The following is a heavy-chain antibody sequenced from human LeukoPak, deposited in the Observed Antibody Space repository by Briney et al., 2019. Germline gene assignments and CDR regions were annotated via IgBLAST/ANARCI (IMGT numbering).Heavy chain of an antibody. J-gene: IGHJ4*02. Sequence: PSETLSLTCTVSGASITPYYWSWIRQPPGKGLEWIGYIFYSGNTNYNPSLKSRVTISVDTSKNQFSLNLSSVTAADTAVYYSARHWETRSWYVVYWGQGTLVTVSS. CDR2: IFYSGNT. CDR1: GASITPYY. V-gene: IGHV4-59*08. D-gene: IGHD6-13*01. CDR3: ARHWETRSWYVVY.